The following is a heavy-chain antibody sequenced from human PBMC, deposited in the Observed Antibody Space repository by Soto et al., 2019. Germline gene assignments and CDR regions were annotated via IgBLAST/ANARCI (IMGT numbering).Heavy chain of an antibody. J-gene: IGHJ5*02. CDR1: GFTFSSYG. Sequence: PGGSLRLSCAASGFTFSSYGMHWVRQAPGKGLEWVAVISYDGSNKYYADSVKGRFTISRDNSKNTLYLQMNSLRAEDTAVYYCAKDPSKFYYYDSSGLNWFDPWGQGTLVTVSS. CDR3: AKDPSKFYYYDSSGLNWFDP. CDR2: ISYDGSNK. V-gene: IGHV3-30*18. D-gene: IGHD3-22*01.